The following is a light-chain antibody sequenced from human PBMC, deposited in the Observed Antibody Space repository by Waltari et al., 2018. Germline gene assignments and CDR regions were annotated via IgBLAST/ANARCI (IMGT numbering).Light chain of an antibody. CDR3: SSYSSTTTRVL. J-gene: IGLJ2*01. CDR2: GVS. Sequence: QSALTQPASVSGSPGQSITISCTGSSTDIGGYFFVSWYQQQSGKAPKLIIYGVSNRTSGVSDRFSGSKSDNTASLTISGLQTQDEADYYCSSYSSTTTRVLFGGGTRLTVL. V-gene: IGLV2-14*03. CDR1: STDIGGYFF.